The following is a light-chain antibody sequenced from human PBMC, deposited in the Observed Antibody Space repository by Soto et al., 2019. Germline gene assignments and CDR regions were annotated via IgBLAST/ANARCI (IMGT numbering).Light chain of an antibody. CDR1: QGIRND. CDR2: AAS. J-gene: IGKJ1*01. V-gene: IGKV1-17*01. Sequence: DIQMTQSPSSLSASLGDRVPITCRASQGIRNDLAWYQQKPGKAPKRLIYAASSLQSGVPSRFSGSGSGTEFTLTISSLQPEDFATYFCLQHNTYIGTWTFGQGTKVDIK. CDR3: LQHNTYIGTWT.